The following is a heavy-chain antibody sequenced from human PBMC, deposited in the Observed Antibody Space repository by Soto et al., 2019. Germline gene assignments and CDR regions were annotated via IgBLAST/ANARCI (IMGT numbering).Heavy chain of an antibody. CDR3: AREDYYDTGYYVV. CDR1: GRSMGGYY. Sequence: SETLSLTCTVSGRSMGGYYWSWIRQPAGERLEWIGRIYTSGTTDFNPSLKGRVTMSVDTSKNQFSLKLTSVTAADTALYYCAREDYYDTGYYVVWSQGTQVTVSS. CDR2: IYTSGTT. D-gene: IGHD3-9*01. J-gene: IGHJ4*02. V-gene: IGHV4-4*07.